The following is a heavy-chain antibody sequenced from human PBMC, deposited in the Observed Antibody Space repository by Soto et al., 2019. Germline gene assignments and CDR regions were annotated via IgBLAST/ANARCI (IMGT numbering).Heavy chain of an antibody. CDR3: ARHIAVSGTRGFDH. J-gene: IGHJ4*02. D-gene: IGHD2-21*01. Sequence: QVQLQESGPGLMKPSGTLSLTCAVSGGSFTSNWWSWVRQPPGKGLEWIAEIFPPGSANYNPSLMGRLTLSMDKSRSHLSLTLNSVTAADTAVYYCARHIAVSGTRGFDHWGQGTLVTVSS. CDR2: IFPPGSA. V-gene: IGHV4-4*02. CDR1: GGSFTSNW.